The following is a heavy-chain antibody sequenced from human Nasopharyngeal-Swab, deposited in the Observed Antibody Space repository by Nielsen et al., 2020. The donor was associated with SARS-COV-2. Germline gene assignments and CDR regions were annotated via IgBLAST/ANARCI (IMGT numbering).Heavy chain of an antibody. CDR3: ARDKWAQWLGQFDP. Sequence: GESLKISCAASGFTFSSYWMHWVRQAPGKGLVWVSRINSDGSSTSYADSVKGRFTISRDNAKNTLYLQMNSLRAEDTAVYYCARDKWAQWLGQFDPWGQGTLVTVSS. CDR1: GFTFSSYW. V-gene: IGHV3-74*01. D-gene: IGHD6-19*01. CDR2: INSDGSST. J-gene: IGHJ5*02.